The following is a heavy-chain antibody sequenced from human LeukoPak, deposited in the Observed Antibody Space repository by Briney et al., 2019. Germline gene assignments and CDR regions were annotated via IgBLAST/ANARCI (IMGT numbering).Heavy chain of an antibody. V-gene: IGHV1-18*01. J-gene: IGHJ4*02. CDR1: GYTFTSYG. CDR2: ISAYNGNT. CDR3: ARDLFGRGSGSYYGY. D-gene: IGHD3-10*01. Sequence: ASVKVSCKASGYTFTSYGISWVRQAPGQGLEWMGWISAYNGNTNYAQKLQGRVTMTTDTSTSTAYMELGSLRSDDTAVYYCARDLFGRGSGSYYGYWGQGTLVTVSS.